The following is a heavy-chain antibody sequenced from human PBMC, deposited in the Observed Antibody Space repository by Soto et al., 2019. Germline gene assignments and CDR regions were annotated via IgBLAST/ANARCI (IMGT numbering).Heavy chain of an antibody. CDR2: INPSSGGT. D-gene: IGHD6-19*01. J-gene: IGHJ4*02. Sequence: QVQLVQSGAEVKKPGVSMKVSCKASGYTFTDYYLHWVRQAPGHGLEWMGWINPSSGGTKFAQQFHGRVTMTRDTSIATAYMDLSRLTSDDTAVYYCARQYGSAFRYWGQGALVTVSS. V-gene: IGHV1-2*02. CDR3: ARQYGSAFRY. CDR1: GYTFTDYY.